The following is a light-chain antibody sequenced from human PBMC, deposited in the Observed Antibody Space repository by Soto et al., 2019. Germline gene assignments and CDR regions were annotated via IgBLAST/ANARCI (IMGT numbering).Light chain of an antibody. CDR3: QQYDRWPQT. Sequence: DIVMTQSPATLSVSPGERATLSCRASQNVRGNLAWYQQNPGQAPRLLIYGASTRATGIPARFSGSGSGTEFTLTISSLQSEDFAVYHCQQYDRWPQTFGQGTKLEIK. V-gene: IGKV3-15*01. CDR2: GAS. CDR1: QNVRGN. J-gene: IGKJ2*01.